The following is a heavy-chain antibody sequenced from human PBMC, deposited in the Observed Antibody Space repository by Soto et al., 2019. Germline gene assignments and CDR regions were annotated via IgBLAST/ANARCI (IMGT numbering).Heavy chain of an antibody. CDR2: IYYSGSP. J-gene: IGHJ3*02. D-gene: IGHD2-8*01. CDR1: GGSISTYY. V-gene: IGHV4-59*12. CDR3: ARESRCVNGACGNVFDI. Sequence: QVQLQESGPGLVTPSETLSLTCTVSGGSISTYYWTWIRQSPEKGLEWLGNIYYSGSPNYSPSLNSRLTISLDTSKNQFSLKLRSVTAADTAVYYCARESRCVNGACGNVFDIWGRGTKVTVSS.